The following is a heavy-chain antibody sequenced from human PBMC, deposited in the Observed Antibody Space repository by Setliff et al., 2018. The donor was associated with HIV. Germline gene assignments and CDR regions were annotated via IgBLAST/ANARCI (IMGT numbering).Heavy chain of an antibody. CDR3: ARGPPFAY. CDR2: IAYSGTTMYF. V-gene: IGHV4-28*03. Sequence: PSETLSLTCSVSGSSISDHYWWAWIRQAPGKGLEWIGDIAYSGTTMYFNYNPSLESRLSLSEDTSRHQFSLKLTSVTADDTGIYYCARGPPFAYWGQGLLVTVSS. J-gene: IGHJ4*02. CDR1: GSSISDHYW.